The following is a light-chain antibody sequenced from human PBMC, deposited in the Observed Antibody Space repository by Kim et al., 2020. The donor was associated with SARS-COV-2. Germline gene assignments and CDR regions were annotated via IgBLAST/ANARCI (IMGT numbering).Light chain of an antibody. J-gene: IGKJ1*01. CDR3: QQYNNWPRT. CDR1: QSVSSN. V-gene: IGKV3-15*01. Sequence: EIVMTQSPATLSVSPGERATLSCRASQSVSSNLAWYQQKPGQAPRLLIYGASTRATGIPARFSGSWSGTEFTLTISSLQSEDFAVYYCQQYNNWPRTFGQGTKVDI. CDR2: GAS.